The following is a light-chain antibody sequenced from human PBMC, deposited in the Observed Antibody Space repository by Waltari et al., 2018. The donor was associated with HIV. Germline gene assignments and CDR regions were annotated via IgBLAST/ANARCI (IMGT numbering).Light chain of an antibody. J-gene: IGLJ3*02. Sequence: QSALTQPPSASGSPGQSVTISCTGASSHLGVYNSVTWYQQRPGMAPQVTISGVSKRSSGGPDGCAGSKTGTTASLTVSGLQADDEAEYYCSCDGGSNIGVCGGGTRLTVL. V-gene: IGLV2-8*01. CDR2: GVS. CDR1: SSHLGVYNS. CDR3: SCDGGSNIGV.